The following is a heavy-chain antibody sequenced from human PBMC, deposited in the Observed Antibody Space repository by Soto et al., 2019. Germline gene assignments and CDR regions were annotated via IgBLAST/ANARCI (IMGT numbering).Heavy chain of an antibody. CDR3: ARVTVAFHCSSTSCYNFWLDY. V-gene: IGHV3-33*01. Sequence: PGGSLRLSCAASGFTFSSYGMHWVRQAPGKGLEWVAVIWYDGSNKYYADSVKGRFTISRDNSKNTLYLQMNSLRAEDTAVYYCARVTVAFHCSSTSCYNFWLDYWGQGTLVTVSS. CDR2: IWYDGSNK. D-gene: IGHD2-2*02. CDR1: GFTFSSYG. J-gene: IGHJ4*02.